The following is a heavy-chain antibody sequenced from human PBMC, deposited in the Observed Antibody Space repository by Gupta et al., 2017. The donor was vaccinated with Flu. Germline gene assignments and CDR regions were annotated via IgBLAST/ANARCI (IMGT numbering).Heavy chain of an antibody. CDR2: IYNSEST. Sequence: QVHLQESGPGLVRPSETLSLTCNISGGAISSYYWSWIRQPPGKGLEWIGYIYNSESTNYNPSLKSRVTISVDSSKNQFSLNLRSVTAADTAVYYCARGFFLFCENWGPGALVAVSS. D-gene: IGHD3-3*01. CDR3: ARGFFLFCEN. V-gene: IGHV4-59*01. J-gene: IGHJ4*02. CDR1: GGAISSYY.